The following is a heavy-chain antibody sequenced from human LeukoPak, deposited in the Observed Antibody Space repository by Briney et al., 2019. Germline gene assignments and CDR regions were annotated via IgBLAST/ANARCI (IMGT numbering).Heavy chain of an antibody. CDR2: IYYSGST. CDR1: GGSISRSSYY. V-gene: IGHV4-39*01. J-gene: IGHJ4*02. CDR3: ATARGYYYDSSGYYPFDS. Sequence: SETLSLTCNVSGGSISRSSYYWGWIRQPPGKGLEWIGSIYYSGSTYYNPSLKSRITISVDTSKNQFYLRLTSVTAADTAAYYCATARGYYYDSSGYYPFDSWGQGTLVTVSS. D-gene: IGHD3-22*01.